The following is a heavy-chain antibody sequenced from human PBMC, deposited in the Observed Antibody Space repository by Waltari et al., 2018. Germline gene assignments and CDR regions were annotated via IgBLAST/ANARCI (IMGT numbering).Heavy chain of an antibody. CDR1: GGSFSGYY. D-gene: IGHD5-12*01. J-gene: IGHJ4*02. CDR2: SNNSGSP. V-gene: IGHV4-34*01. Sequence: QVQLQQWGAGLLKPSETLSLTCAVYGGSFSGYYWSWIRQPPGKGLEWIGESNNSGSPNYNPSRKSRVTISVDTSKNQFSLRLSSVTAADTAVYYCARASGYSGYARFWGQGTLVTVSS. CDR3: ARASGYSGYARF.